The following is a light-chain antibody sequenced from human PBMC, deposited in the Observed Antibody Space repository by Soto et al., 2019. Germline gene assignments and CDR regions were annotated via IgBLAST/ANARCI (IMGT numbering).Light chain of an antibody. CDR3: CSYAGSSTYV. J-gene: IGLJ1*01. Sequence: QSALTQPAYVSGSPGQSITISCTGNSSDVGSYNLVSWYQQHPGKAPKLMIYEVSKRPSGVSNRFSGSKSGNTASLTISGLQAEDEADYYCCSYAGSSTYVFGTGTKVTVL. CDR2: EVS. V-gene: IGLV2-23*02. CDR1: SSDVGSYNL.